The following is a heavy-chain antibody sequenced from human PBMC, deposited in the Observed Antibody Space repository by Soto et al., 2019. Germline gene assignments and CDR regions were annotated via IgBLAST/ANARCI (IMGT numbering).Heavy chain of an antibody. D-gene: IGHD3-10*01. V-gene: IGHV4-59*08. J-gene: IGHJ3*02. CDR3: ARHVTLYGSGRFYAFDI. CDR2: IYYSGST. Sequence: SETLSLTCTVSGGSISSYYWSWIRQPPGKGLEWIGYIYYSGSTNYNPSLKSRVTISVDTSKNQFSLKLSSVTAADTAVYYCARHVTLYGSGRFYAFDIWGQGTMVTVSS. CDR1: GGSISSYY.